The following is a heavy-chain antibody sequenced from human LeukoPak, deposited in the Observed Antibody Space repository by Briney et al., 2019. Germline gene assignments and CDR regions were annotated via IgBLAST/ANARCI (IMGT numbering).Heavy chain of an antibody. D-gene: IGHD3-22*01. CDR2: IYYSGST. CDR1: GYSISSGYY. J-gene: IGHJ3*02. Sequence: SETLSLTCTVSGYSISSGYYWSWIRQPPGKGLEWIGYIYYSGSTNYNPSLKSRVSMSVGTSKIQFSLKLSSVTAADTAVYYCARGNYYDPTTYYRAFDIWGQGTMVTVSS. CDR3: ARGNYYDPTTYYRAFDI. V-gene: IGHV4-61*01.